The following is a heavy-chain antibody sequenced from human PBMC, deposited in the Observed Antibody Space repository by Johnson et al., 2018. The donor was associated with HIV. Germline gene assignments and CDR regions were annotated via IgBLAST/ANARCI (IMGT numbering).Heavy chain of an antibody. CDR3: AKDHIVVVTAKDAFDI. Sequence: VQLVESGGGLIQPGRSLRLSCAASGFTFSSYGMHWVRQAPGKGLQCVAAIWYDGNNKYYADSVKGLFTVSRDNSKNTLYLQMNSLRAEDTAMYYCAKDHIVVVTAKDAFDIWGQGTMGTVSS. D-gene: IGHD2-21*02. V-gene: IGHV3-33*06. CDR2: IWYDGNNK. J-gene: IGHJ3*02. CDR1: GFTFSSYG.